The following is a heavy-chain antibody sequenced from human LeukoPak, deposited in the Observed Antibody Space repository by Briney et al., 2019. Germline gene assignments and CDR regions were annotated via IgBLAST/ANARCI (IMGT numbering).Heavy chain of an antibody. Sequence: ASVKVSCKASGYTFTTYGISWVRQAPGQGLEWMGWISTYNGNTNYAQKLQGRVTMTTGTSASTAYMELRSLRSDDTAVYYCARDGYYGSGRDGRDFDYWGQGTLVTVSS. V-gene: IGHV1-18*04. J-gene: IGHJ4*02. CDR2: ISTYNGNT. CDR1: GYTFTTYG. D-gene: IGHD3-10*01. CDR3: ARDGYYGSGRDGRDFDY.